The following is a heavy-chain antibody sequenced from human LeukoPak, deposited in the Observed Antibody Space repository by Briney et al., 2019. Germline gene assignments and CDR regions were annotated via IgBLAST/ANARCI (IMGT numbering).Heavy chain of an antibody. CDR2: IRYDGSNR. V-gene: IGHV3-30*02. J-gene: IGHJ4*02. CDR1: GFTFSSYG. D-gene: IGHD3-22*01. CDR3: AEDRVLYYYDSSGYYEAFDY. Sequence: GRSLRLSCAASGFTFSSYGMHWVRQAPGKGLEWVAFIRYDGSNRYYADSVKGRFTISRDNSKNTLYLQMNSLRAEDTAVYYCAEDRVLYYYDSSGYYEAFDYWGQGTLVTVSS.